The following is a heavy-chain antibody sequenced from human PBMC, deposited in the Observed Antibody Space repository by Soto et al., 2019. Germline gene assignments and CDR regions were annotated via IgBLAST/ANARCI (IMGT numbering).Heavy chain of an antibody. J-gene: IGHJ5*02. CDR2: ISSSSSYI. CDR1: GFTFSSYS. D-gene: IGHD6-19*01. CDR3: ARGGGIAVAGTMNWFDP. Sequence: EVPLVESGGGLVKPGGSLRLSCAASGFTFSSYSMNWVRQAPGKGLEWVSSISSSSSYIYYADSVKGRFTISRDNAKNSLYLQMNSLRAEDTAVYYCARGGGIAVAGTMNWFDPWGQGTLVTVSS. V-gene: IGHV3-21*01.